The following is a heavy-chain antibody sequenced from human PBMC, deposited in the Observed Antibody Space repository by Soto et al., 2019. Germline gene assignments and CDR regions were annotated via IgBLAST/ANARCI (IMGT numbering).Heavy chain of an antibody. CDR3: AKAPYGYSYEGAFDI. CDR2: ISGSGGST. Sequence: DVQLLESGGGLVQPGGSLRLSCAASGFTFSSYAMSWVRQAPGKGLEWVSAISGSGGSTYYADSVKGRFTISRDNSKNTLYRQMNSVRAEDTAVYYCAKAPYGYSYEGAFDIWGQGTMVTVSS. V-gene: IGHV3-23*01. J-gene: IGHJ3*02. CDR1: GFTFSSYA. D-gene: IGHD5-18*01.